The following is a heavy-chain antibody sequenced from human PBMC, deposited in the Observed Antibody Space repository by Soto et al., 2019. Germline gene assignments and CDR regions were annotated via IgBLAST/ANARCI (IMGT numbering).Heavy chain of an antibody. D-gene: IGHD2-21*02. Sequence: QLQLQESGPGLVKPSETLSLTCTVSGGSISSSSYFWGWIRQPPGKGLEWLGSIYYSGSTYYNPSLKSRVPLSVDTSKNQFSPKLSSVTAADTAVYYCARHPSDFWFDPWGQGTLVTVSS. J-gene: IGHJ5*02. CDR2: IYYSGST. CDR3: ARHPSDFWFDP. V-gene: IGHV4-39*01. CDR1: GGSISSSSYF.